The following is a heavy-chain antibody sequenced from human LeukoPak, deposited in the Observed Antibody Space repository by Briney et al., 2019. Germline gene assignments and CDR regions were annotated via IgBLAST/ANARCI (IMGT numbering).Heavy chain of an antibody. D-gene: IGHD6-13*01. CDR3: ACAGYSSSWYAY. CDR1: GYTLTELS. J-gene: IGHJ4*02. CDR2: FDPEDGET. Sequence: ASVKVSCKVSGYTLTELSMHWVRQAPGKGLEWMGGFDPEDGETIYAQKFQGRVTMTEDTSTDTAYMELSSLRSEDTAVYYCACAGYSSSWYAYWGQGTLVTVSS. V-gene: IGHV1-24*01.